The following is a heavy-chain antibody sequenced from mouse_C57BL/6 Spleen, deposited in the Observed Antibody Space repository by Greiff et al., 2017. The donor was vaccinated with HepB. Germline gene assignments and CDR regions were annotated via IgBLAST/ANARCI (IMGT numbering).Heavy chain of an antibody. CDR3: TYGTFAY. Sequence: VQLQQSGAELVRPGASVKLSCTASGFNIKDDYMHWVKQRPEQGLEWIGWIDPENGDTEYAPKFQGKATITADTSSNTAYLQLSSLTSEDTAVYYCTYGTFAYWGQGTLVTVSA. V-gene: IGHV14-4*01. CDR2: IDPENGDT. CDR1: GFNIKDDY. D-gene: IGHD2-1*01. J-gene: IGHJ3*01.